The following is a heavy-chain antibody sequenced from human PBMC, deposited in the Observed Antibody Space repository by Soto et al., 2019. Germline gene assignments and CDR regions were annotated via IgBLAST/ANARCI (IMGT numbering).Heavy chain of an antibody. D-gene: IGHD2-21*02. V-gene: IGHV2-5*02. CDR1: GFSLSSIGEG. CDR2: IYWDDDK. Sequence: QITLKESGPTLVKPTQTLTLTCTFPGFSLSSIGEGVGWIRQPPGKALEWLALIYWDDDKRYSPSLKSRLTITQVTPTVQAVLTLTTLNPVDTATSYWAESQCGGDCLQSYSSHSYYGLDVWGQGTTVTVSS. J-gene: IGHJ6*02. CDR3: AESQCGGDCLQSYSSHSYYGLDV.